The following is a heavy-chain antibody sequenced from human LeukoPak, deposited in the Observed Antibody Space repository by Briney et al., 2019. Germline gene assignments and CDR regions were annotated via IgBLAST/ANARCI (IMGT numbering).Heavy chain of an antibody. CDR2: ISSSGSTI. Sequence: PGGSLRLSCAASGFTFSSYEMNWVRQAPGKGLEWVSYISSSGSTIYYADSVKGRFTISRDNAKNSLYLQMNSLRAEDTAVYYCARGSSYYGGRDTRSVGWGQGTLVSVSS. J-gene: IGHJ4*02. CDR1: GFTFSSYE. D-gene: IGHD3-10*01. CDR3: ARGSSYYGGRDTRSVG. V-gene: IGHV3-48*03.